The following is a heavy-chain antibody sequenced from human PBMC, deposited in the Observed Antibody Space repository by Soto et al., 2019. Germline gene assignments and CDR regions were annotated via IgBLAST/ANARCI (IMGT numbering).Heavy chain of an antibody. CDR2: MSYDGSNK. Sequence: QVQLVESGGGMVQPGRSLRLSCAASGFTFSNYAMHWVRQAPGKGLEWVAVMSYDGSNKYYADSVKGRFTISRDNSRNTLYLQMNSLRAEDTAVYYCARDSYGMDVWGQGTTVTVSS. CDR3: ARDSYGMDV. CDR1: GFTFSNYA. V-gene: IGHV3-30-3*01. J-gene: IGHJ6*02.